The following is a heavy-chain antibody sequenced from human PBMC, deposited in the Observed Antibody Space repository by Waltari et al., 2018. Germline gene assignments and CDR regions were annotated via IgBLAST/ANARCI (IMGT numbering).Heavy chain of an antibody. CDR3: AKEVDTANY. CDR1: GFTFSSYG. D-gene: IGHD5-18*01. CDR2: IWYDGSNK. Sequence: QVQLVESGGGVVQPGRSLRLSCAASGFTFSSYGMHWVRQAPGKGLEWVAVIWYDGSNKYYADSVKGRFTISRDNSKNTLYLQMNSLRAEDTAVYYCAKEVDTANYWGQGTLVTVSS. J-gene: IGHJ4*02. V-gene: IGHV3-33*06.